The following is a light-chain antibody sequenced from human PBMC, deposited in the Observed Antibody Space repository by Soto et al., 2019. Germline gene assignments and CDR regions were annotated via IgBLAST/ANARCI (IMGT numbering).Light chain of an antibody. V-gene: IGKV1-5*01. CDR1: QSIRSL. CDR3: QQYSTYSYT. J-gene: IGKJ5*01. CDR2: AAS. Sequence: DIQMTQSPFTLSASFGDRVTITCRASQSIRSLLAWCQQKPGKAPKLLIYAASTLQSGVPSRFSGSGSGTEFTLTISSLQPDDFATYYCQQYSTYSYTFGQGTRLEI.